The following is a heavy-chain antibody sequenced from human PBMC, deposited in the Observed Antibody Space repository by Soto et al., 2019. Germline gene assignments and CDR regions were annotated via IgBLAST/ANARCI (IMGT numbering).Heavy chain of an antibody. V-gene: IGHV3-74*01. CDR2: ISGDGSST. J-gene: IGHJ5*02. Sequence: GGSLRLSCAASGFTFRSHWMHWVRQAPGKGLVWVSRISGDGSSTHYADSVKGRFTISRDNSKNTLYLQMNSLRAEDTAVYYCAKGSWHYYDSSGYNNWFDPWGQGTLVTVSS. CDR3: AKGSWHYYDSSGYNNWFDP. CDR1: GFTFRSHW. D-gene: IGHD3-22*01.